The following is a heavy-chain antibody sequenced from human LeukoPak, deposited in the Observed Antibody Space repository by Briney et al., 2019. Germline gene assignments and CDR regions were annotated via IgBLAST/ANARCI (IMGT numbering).Heavy chain of an antibody. V-gene: IGHV5-51*01. CDR3: ARSSHYYYGSGPLNAYYFDY. J-gene: IGHJ4*02. D-gene: IGHD3-10*01. CDR2: IYPGDSDT. CDR1: GYSFTSYC. Sequence: GESLKISCKGPGYSFTSYCIGWVRQMPGKGLEWMGIIYPGDSDTRNSPSFQGQVTISADKSISTAYLQWSSLRASDTAMYYCARSSHYYYGSGPLNAYYFDYWGPGTLVTVSS.